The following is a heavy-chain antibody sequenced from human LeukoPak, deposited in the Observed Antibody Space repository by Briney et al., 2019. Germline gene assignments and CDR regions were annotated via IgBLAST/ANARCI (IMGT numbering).Heavy chain of an antibody. CDR3: ARDRSRCVY. V-gene: IGHV3-7*01. D-gene: IGHD2-15*01. CDR1: GFTFSSFW. Sequence: PGRSLRLSCAASGFTFSSFWMTWVRQAPGKGLEWVANIKKDGSEMYYVDSVKGRSTISRDNAKNSLYLQMNSLRAEDTAVYYCARDRSRCVYWGQGTLVTVSS. CDR2: IKKDGSEM. J-gene: IGHJ4*02.